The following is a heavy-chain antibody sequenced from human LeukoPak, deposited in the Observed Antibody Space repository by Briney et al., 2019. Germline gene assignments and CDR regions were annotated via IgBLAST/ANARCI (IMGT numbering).Heavy chain of an antibody. Sequence: GGSLRLSCAASGFTFNKYAMNWVRQPPGKGLEWVSSIAGTGGSTYYADSVKGRFTLSRDNSENTLYLQLNSLRAEDTAVYYCAKSYSYYYDSSGYYYVEDYWGQGTLVTVSS. CDR1: GFTFNKYA. CDR3: AKSYSYYYDSSGYYYVEDY. J-gene: IGHJ4*02. D-gene: IGHD3-22*01. V-gene: IGHV3-23*01. CDR2: IAGTGGST.